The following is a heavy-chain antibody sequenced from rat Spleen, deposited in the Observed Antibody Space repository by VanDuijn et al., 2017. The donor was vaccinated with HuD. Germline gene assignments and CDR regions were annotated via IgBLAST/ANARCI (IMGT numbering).Heavy chain of an antibody. D-gene: IGHD1-6*01. J-gene: IGHJ3*01. CDR2: ISYEGSST. V-gene: IGHV5-22*01. Sequence: EVPLVESGGGLVQPGRSLTLSCAASGFTFSDYYMAWVRQAPKKGLEWVASISYEGSSTYYRDSVKGRFTISRDNAKSTLYLQMDSLRSEDTATYYCAREKALMYTTDPFAYWGQGTLVTVSS. CDR1: GFTFSDYY. CDR3: AREKALMYTTDPFAY.